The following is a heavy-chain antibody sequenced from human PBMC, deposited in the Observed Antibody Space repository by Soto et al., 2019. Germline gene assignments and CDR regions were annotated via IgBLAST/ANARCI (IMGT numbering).Heavy chain of an antibody. CDR1: GGSISSRSYY. CDR3: ARVSREYYDILTGYSLAFDY. J-gene: IGHJ4*02. D-gene: IGHD3-9*01. V-gene: IGHV4-39*07. Sequence: SETLSLTCTVSGGSISSRSYYWGWIRQPPGKGLEWIGSIYYSGSTYYNPSLKSRVTISVDTSKNQFSLKLSSVTAADTAVYYCARVSREYYDILTGYSLAFDYWGQGTLVTVS. CDR2: IYYSGST.